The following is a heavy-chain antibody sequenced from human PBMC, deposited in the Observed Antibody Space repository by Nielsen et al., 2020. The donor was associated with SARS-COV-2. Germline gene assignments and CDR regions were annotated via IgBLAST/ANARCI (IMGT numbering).Heavy chain of an antibody. CDR1: GGSISSYY. Sequence: SETLSLTCTVSGGSISSYYWSWIRQPPGKGLEWIGYIYYSGSTNYNPSLKSRVTISVDTSKNQFSLKLSSVTAADTAVYYCARHRARITMIAYYYGMDVWGQGTTVTVSS. J-gene: IGHJ6*02. CDR2: IYYSGST. D-gene: IGHD3-22*01. CDR3: ARHRARITMIAYYYGMDV. V-gene: IGHV4-59*01.